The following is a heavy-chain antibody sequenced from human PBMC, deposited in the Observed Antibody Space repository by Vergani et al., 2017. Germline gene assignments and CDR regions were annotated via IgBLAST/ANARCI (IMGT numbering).Heavy chain of an antibody. CDR1: GFTFSSYA. CDR2: ISYDGSNK. Sequence: QVQLVESGGGVVQPGRSLRLSCAASGFTFSSYAMHWVRQAPGKGLEWVAVISYDGSNKYYADSVKGRFTISRDNSKNTLYLQMNSLRAEDTAVYYCARARELELPDWGQGTLVTVSS. D-gene: IGHD1-26*01. CDR3: ARARELELPD. V-gene: IGHV3-30-3*01. J-gene: IGHJ4*02.